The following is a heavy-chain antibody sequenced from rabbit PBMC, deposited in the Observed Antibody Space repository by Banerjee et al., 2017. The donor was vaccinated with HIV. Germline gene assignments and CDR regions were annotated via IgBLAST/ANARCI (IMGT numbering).Heavy chain of an antibody. J-gene: IGHJ4*01. Sequence: QEQLVESGGGLVQPGASLTLTCTASGFSFISDAMSWVRQAPGKGLEWIACISAGSSGSTYYASWAIGRFTISKTSSTTATLQMTSLTAADTATYFCATNYAGYAGYGYAFDLWGPGTLVTVS. D-gene: IGHD6-1*01. CDR2: ISAGSSGST. CDR3: ATNYAGYAGYGYAFDL. CDR1: GFSFISDA. V-gene: IGHV1S45*01.